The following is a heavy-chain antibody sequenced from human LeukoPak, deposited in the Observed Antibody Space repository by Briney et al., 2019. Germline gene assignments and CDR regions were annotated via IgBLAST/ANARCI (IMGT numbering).Heavy chain of an antibody. J-gene: IGHJ6*02. CDR2: IIPIFGTA. CDR1: GGTFSSYA. V-gene: IGHV1-69*13. D-gene: IGHD1-26*01. Sequence: SVKVSCKASGGTFSSYAISWVRQAPGQGLEWMGGIIPIFGTANYAQKFQGRVTITADESTSTAYMELSSLRSEDTAVYYCARDSRYSGSPQYSDGMDVWGQGTTVTVSS. CDR3: ARDSRYSGSPQYSDGMDV.